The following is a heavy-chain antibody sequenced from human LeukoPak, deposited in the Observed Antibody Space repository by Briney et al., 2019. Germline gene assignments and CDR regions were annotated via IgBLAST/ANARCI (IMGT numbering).Heavy chain of an antibody. CDR1: GYTLTELS. Sequence: GASVKVSCKVSGYTLTELSMHWVRQAPGQGLEWMGGIIPIFGTPNYAQKFQGRVTITADESTSTAYMELSSLRSEDTAVYYCARDARHRYCSSTSCYRGWFDPWGQGTLVTVSS. CDR2: IIPIFGTP. D-gene: IGHD2-2*01. CDR3: ARDARHRYCSSTSCYRGWFDP. J-gene: IGHJ5*02. V-gene: IGHV1-69*13.